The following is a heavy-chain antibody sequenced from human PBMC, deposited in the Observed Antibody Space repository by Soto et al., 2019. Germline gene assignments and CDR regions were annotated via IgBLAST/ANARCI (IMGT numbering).Heavy chain of an antibody. J-gene: IGHJ6*02. Sequence: PGGSLRLSCAASGFTFSSYGMHWVRQAPGKGLEWVAVIWYDGSNKYYADSVKGRFTISRDNSKNTLYLQMNSLRVEDTAVFYCARDQGLPAATPYYYYGMDVWGQGTTVTVSS. V-gene: IGHV3-33*01. CDR1: GFTFSSYG. CDR2: IWYDGSNK. CDR3: ARDQGLPAATPYYYYGMDV. D-gene: IGHD2-2*01.